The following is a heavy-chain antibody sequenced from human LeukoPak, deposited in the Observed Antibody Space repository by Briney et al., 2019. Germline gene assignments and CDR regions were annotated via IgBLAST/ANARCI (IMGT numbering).Heavy chain of an antibody. D-gene: IGHD6-19*01. CDR3: AKDRGSGWNGPDY. J-gene: IGHJ4*02. CDR2: IWYDGSNK. V-gene: IGHV3-33*06. Sequence: PGGSLRLSCAASGFTFSSYGMQWVRQAPGKGLEWVAVIWYDGSNKYYADSVKGRFTISRDNSKNTLYLQMNSLRAEDTAVYYCAKDRGSGWNGPDYWGQGTLVTVSS. CDR1: GFTFSSYG.